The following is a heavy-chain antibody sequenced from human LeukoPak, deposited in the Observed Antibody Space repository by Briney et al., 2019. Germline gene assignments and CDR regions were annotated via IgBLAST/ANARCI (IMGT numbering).Heavy chain of an antibody. J-gene: IGHJ6*04. Sequence: GESLRLSCAASGFTFSSYAIHWVRQAPGKGLEWVAVISFDGTDAFYADSVKGRFTISRDNSKNTLYLQMNSLRADDTAVYYCAELGITMIGGVWGKGTTVTVSS. CDR1: GFTFSSYA. D-gene: IGHD3-10*02. V-gene: IGHV3-30*04. CDR2: ISFDGTDA. CDR3: AELGITMIGGV.